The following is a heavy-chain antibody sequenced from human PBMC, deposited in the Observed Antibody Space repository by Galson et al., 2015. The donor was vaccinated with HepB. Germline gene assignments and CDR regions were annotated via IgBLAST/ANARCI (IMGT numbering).Heavy chain of an antibody. CDR1: GFTFSSYA. J-gene: IGHJ4*02. V-gene: IGHV3-23*01. CDR2: ISGSGGST. CDR3: ARLYYGGNSYFDY. D-gene: IGHD4-23*01. Sequence: SLRLSCAASGFTFSSYAMSWVRQAPGKGLEWVSAISGSGGSTFYADSVKGRFTISRDNSKNTLYLQMSSLKASDTAMYYCARLYYGGNSYFDYWGQGTLVTVSS.